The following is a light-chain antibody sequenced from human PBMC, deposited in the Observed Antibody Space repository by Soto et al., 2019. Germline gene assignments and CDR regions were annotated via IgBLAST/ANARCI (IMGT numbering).Light chain of an antibody. CDR1: QSVSTS. CDR2: DAS. J-gene: IGKJ1*01. Sequence: IVLTQSPVTLALSPGERAVLSCRASQSVSTSLAWYQHKPGQAPRLFIYDASKRAPGIPARFSGSGSGTDFTFPISSLEPEDFAVYYCQVRDVWPSFGKGTKV. CDR3: QVRDVWPS. V-gene: IGKV3-11*01.